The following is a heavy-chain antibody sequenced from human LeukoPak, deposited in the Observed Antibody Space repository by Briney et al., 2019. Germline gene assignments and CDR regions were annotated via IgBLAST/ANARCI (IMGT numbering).Heavy chain of an antibody. CDR1: GGSFRGYY. CDR3: ARRYPSVRGVNLRPQEVRKYYFDY. D-gene: IGHD3-10*01. J-gene: IGHJ4*02. Sequence: SETLSLTCAVYGGSFRGYYWSWIRQPPGKGLEWIGEINHSGSSNYNPSLKSRVTMSVDTSKKHFSLKLSSVTAADTAVYYCARRYPSVRGVNLRPQEVRKYYFDYWGQGNLVTVSS. CDR2: INHSGSS. V-gene: IGHV4-34*01.